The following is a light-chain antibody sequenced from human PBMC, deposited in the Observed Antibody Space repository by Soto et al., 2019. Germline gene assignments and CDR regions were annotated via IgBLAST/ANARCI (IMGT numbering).Light chain of an antibody. CDR2: LAS. V-gene: IGKV1-12*01. Sequence: DIQMTQSPSSVYASVGDRLSITCRASQGIYKWLAWYQQKPGKAPKLLIYLASTLESEVPSRFSGSGSGTDFALTISSLQPEDFATYYCQQGFSTPWAFGQGTKV. CDR3: QQGFSTPWA. CDR1: QGIYKW. J-gene: IGKJ1*01.